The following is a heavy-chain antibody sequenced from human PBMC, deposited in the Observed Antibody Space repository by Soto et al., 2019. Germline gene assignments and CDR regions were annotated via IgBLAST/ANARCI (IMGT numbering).Heavy chain of an antibody. CDR3: ARSPGYCRGCSCYHESGFDP. V-gene: IGHV1-69*13. D-gene: IGHD2-15*01. J-gene: IGHJ5*02. CDR1: GGTFSSYA. CDR2: IIPIFGTP. Sequence: GASVKVSCKASGGTFSSYAFSWVRQAPGQGLEWMGVIIPIFGTPNYAQKFQGRVTITADESTSTVYMELSSLRSEDTAVYYCARSPGYCRGCSCYHESGFDPWGQGTLVTVSS.